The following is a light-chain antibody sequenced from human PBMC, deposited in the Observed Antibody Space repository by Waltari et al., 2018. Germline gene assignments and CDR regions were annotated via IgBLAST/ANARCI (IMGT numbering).Light chain of an antibody. CDR3: QQRRNWPRLFT. CDR2: DTS. J-gene: IGKJ4*01. V-gene: IGKV3-11*01. CDR1: QSVSSY. Sequence: EIVLTQSPATLSLSPGERATLSCRASQSVSSYLAWYQQKPGQTPRLLIYDTSFRAAGIPDRFIGRGSGTDFTLTISSVEPEDSAVYYCQQRRNWPRLFTFGGGTKVEIK.